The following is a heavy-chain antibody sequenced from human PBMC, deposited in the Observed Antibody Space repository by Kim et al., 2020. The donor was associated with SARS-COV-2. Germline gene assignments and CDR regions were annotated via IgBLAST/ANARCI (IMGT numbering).Heavy chain of an antibody. J-gene: IGHJ4*02. CDR2: ITSDGSST. CDR1: GFTFSSHW. CDR3: IRSDGNPTY. Sequence: GGSLRLSCAASGFTFSSHWMHWVRQAPGKGLVWVSRITSDGSSTIYADSVKGRFTISRDNTKNILYLQMNSLRVEDTAIYYCIRSDGNPTYWGQGTLVTVSS. V-gene: IGHV3-74*01.